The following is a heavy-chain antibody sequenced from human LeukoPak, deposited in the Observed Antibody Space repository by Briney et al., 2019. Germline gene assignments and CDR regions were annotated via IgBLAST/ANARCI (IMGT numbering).Heavy chain of an antibody. D-gene: IGHD6-19*01. Sequence: GASAKVSCKASGYTFTGYYMHWVRQAPGQGLEWMGWINPNSGGTNYAQKFQGRVTMTRDTSISTADMELSRLRSYDTAVYYCARDLWQSVGDYWGQGTLVTVSS. CDR3: ARDLWQSVGDY. CDR2: INPNSGGT. CDR1: GYTFTGYY. J-gene: IGHJ4*02. V-gene: IGHV1-2*02.